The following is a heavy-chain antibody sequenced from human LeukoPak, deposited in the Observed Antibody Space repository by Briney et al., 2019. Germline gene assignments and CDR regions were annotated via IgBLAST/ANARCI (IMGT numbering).Heavy chain of an antibody. Sequence: WGVLRLSCAASGFTFSSYRMSWVRQAPGKGLEWVANIKQDGSEKHYVDSLKGRFTISRDNAKNSLYLQMNSLRAEDTAVYYCAELGITMIGGVWGKGTTVTISS. J-gene: IGHJ6*04. CDR1: GFTFSSYR. CDR3: AELGITMIGGV. V-gene: IGHV3-7*01. CDR2: IKQDGSEK. D-gene: IGHD3-10*02.